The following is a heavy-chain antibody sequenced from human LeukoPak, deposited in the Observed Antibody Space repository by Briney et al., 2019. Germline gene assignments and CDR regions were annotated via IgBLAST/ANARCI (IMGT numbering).Heavy chain of an antibody. Sequence: SETLSLTCAVSGGSISSGGYSWSWIRQPPGKGLEWIGYIYHSGSTYYNPSLKSRVTISVDRSKNQFSLKLSSVTAADTAVYYCARALVVVAATPIFDYWGQGTLVTVSS. V-gene: IGHV4-30-2*01. J-gene: IGHJ4*02. CDR3: ARALVVVAATPIFDY. D-gene: IGHD2-15*01. CDR1: GGSISSGGYS. CDR2: IYHSGST.